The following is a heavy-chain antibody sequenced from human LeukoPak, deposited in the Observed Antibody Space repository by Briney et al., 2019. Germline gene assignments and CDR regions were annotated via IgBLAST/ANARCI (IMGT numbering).Heavy chain of an antibody. V-gene: IGHV3-7*01. CDR1: GFTFRTSW. CDR3: ARETYCSSTSCYNFDY. J-gene: IGHJ4*02. Sequence: GGSLRLSCLASGFTFRTSWTTWVRQTPDKGLEWMASIKPDGSDKYYVDSVKGRFTISRDNTKNSLDLQMDSLRAEDTAVYYCARETYCSSTSCYNFDYWGQGTLVTVSS. D-gene: IGHD2-2*02. CDR2: IKPDGSDK.